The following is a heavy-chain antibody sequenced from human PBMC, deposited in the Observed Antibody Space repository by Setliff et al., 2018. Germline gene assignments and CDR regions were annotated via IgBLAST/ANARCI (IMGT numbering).Heavy chain of an antibody. J-gene: IGHJ5*01. CDR2: IKSSTEDAST. Sequence: GGSLRLSCAASGITFKNAWMTWVRQAPGKGLEWVGRIKSSTEDASTDLAAAVKGRFTMSRDDSRNTVYLQMSSLKSEDTALYFCATGPRDNRNFLNWLGSWGQGTLVTSPQ. CDR1: GITFKNAW. D-gene: IGHD3-9*01. V-gene: IGHV3-15*01. CDR3: ATGPRDNRNFLNWLGS.